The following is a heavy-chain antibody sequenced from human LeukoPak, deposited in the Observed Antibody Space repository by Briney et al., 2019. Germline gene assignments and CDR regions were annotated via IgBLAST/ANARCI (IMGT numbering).Heavy chain of an antibody. J-gene: IGHJ6*03. V-gene: IGHV3-23*01. CDR1: GFTFSSYA. CDR2: ISGSGGST. D-gene: IGHD6-6*01. Sequence: GGSLRLSCAASGFTFSSYAMSWVRQAPGKGLEWVSAISGSGGSTYYADSVKGRFTISRDNSKNTLYLQMNSLRAEDTAIYYCAKMARSSRYYYFFMEVWGKGTAVTVSS. CDR3: AKMARSSRYYYFFMEV.